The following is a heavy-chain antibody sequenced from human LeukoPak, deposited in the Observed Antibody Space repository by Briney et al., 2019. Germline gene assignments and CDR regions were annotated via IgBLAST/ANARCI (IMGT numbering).Heavy chain of an antibody. J-gene: IGHJ3*01. D-gene: IGHD2/OR15-2a*01. Sequence: ASVKVSCTASGYTFTGYYMHWVRQAPGQGLEWMGWINPDSGGTNNAQKFKGRVTMTRDTSISTAYMELSRLRADDTAVYYCSRTFYDTLDSDAFDFWGQGTMVIVSS. CDR3: SRTFYDTLDSDAFDF. V-gene: IGHV1-2*02. CDR2: INPDSGGT. CDR1: GYTFTGYY.